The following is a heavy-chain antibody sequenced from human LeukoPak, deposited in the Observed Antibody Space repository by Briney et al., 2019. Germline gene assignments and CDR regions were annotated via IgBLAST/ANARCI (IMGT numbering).Heavy chain of an antibody. J-gene: IGHJ6*03. V-gene: IGHV1-8*01. CDR1: GYTFTSYD. Sequence: GASVKVSCKASGYTFTSYDINWVRQATGQGLEWMGWMNPNSGNTGYAQKFQGRVTMTRNTSISTAYMELSSLRSEDTAVYYCARGSLFEKYQLLWSLSGYYYMDVWGKGTTVAISS. CDR2: MNPNSGNT. D-gene: IGHD2-2*01. CDR3: ARGSLFEKYQLLWSLSGYYYMDV.